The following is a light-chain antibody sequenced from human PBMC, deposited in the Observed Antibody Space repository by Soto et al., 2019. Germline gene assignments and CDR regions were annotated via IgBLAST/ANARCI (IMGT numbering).Light chain of an antibody. Sequence: QSALAQPASVSGSPGQSITISCTGTSSDLGTYNLVSWYQQHPGKAPKLTIYEATKPPSGVSDRFSGSKSGNTASLTISGLQAEDEAYYYCCSYAGGSTLVFGGGTKLTVL. CDR1: SSDLGTYNL. J-gene: IGLJ3*02. CDR2: EAT. CDR3: CSYAGGSTLV. V-gene: IGLV2-23*01.